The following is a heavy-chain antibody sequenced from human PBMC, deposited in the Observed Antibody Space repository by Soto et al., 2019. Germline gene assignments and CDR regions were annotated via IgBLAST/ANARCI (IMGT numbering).Heavy chain of an antibody. CDR3: ASSPSHYYGSGSLDY. CDR1: GFTVSSNY. D-gene: IGHD3-10*01. CDR2: IYSGGST. J-gene: IGHJ4*02. V-gene: IGHV3-53*01. Sequence: EVQLVESGGGLIQPGGSLRLSCAASGFTVSSNYMSWVRQAPGKGLEWVSVIYSGGSTYYADSVKGRFTISRDNSKNTLYLQMNSLRAEDTAVYYCASSPSHYYGSGSLDYWGQGTLVTVSS.